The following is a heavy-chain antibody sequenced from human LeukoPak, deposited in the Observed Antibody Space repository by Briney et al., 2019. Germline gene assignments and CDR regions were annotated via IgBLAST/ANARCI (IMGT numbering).Heavy chain of an antibody. Sequence: SETLSLTCTVSGGSISSHYWSWIRQPPGKGLEWIGYIYYSGSTNYNPSLKSRVTISVDTSKNQFSLKLSSVTAADTAVYYCARHYGYYDFWSGYNWFDPWGQGTLVTVSS. V-gene: IGHV4-59*08. CDR3: ARHYGYYDFWSGYNWFDP. D-gene: IGHD3-3*01. J-gene: IGHJ5*02. CDR2: IYYSGST. CDR1: GGSISSHY.